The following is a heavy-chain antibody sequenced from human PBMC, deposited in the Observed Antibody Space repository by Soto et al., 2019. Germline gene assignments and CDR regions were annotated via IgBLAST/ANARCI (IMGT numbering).Heavy chain of an antibody. D-gene: IGHD6-19*01. J-gene: IGHJ4*02. V-gene: IGHV3-20*04. CDR2: INWNGGST. CDR1: GFTFDDYG. Sequence: EVQLVESGGGVVRPGGSLRLSCAASGFTFDDYGMSWVRQAPGKGLEWVSGINWNGGSTGYADSLKGRFTISRDNAKNPLYLQMKSLRAEDTALYYCARLYSSAWYGQGRYWGQGTLVTVSS. CDR3: ARLYSSAWYGQGRY.